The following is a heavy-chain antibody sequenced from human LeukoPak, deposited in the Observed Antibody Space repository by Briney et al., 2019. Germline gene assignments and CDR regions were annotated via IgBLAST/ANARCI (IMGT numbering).Heavy chain of an antibody. CDR1: GFTFSSYA. CDR3: AKDRASYDFWSGYYANDI. V-gene: IGHV3-23*01. CDR2: ISGSGGST. D-gene: IGHD3-3*01. Sequence: PGGSLRLSCAASGFTFSSYAMSWVRQAPGEGLEWFSAISGSGGSTDYADSVKGRFTISRDNSKNTLYLQMNSLRAEDTAVYYCAKDRASYDFWSGYYANDIWGQGTLVTVSS. J-gene: IGHJ4*02.